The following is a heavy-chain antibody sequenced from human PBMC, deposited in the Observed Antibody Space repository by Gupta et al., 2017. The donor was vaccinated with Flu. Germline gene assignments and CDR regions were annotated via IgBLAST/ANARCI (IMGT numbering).Heavy chain of an antibody. J-gene: IGHJ4*02. CDR3: ARKGGGHCSGGSCYSFDF. Sequence: VRQAPGQGLEWMGGIIPVFGPTNYAQKVQGRVTITADESTSTAYMEISSLRSEDTAVYYCARKGGGHCSGGSCYSFDFWGQGTLVTVSS. CDR2: IIPVFGPT. V-gene: IGHV1-69*01. D-gene: IGHD2-15*01.